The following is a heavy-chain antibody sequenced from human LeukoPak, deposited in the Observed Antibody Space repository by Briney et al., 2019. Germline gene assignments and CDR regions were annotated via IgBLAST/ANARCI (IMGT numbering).Heavy chain of an antibody. CDR2: INHSGST. V-gene: IGHV4-34*01. CDR3: ARSRQQLVLTLYYFNY. J-gene: IGHJ4*02. CDR1: GGSFSGYY. D-gene: IGHD6-13*01. Sequence: SETLSLTCAVYGGSFSGYYWSWIRQPPGKGLEWIGEINHSGSTNYNPSLKSRVTISVDTSKNQFSLKLSSVTAADTAVYCCARSRQQLVLTLYYFNYWGQGTLVTVSS.